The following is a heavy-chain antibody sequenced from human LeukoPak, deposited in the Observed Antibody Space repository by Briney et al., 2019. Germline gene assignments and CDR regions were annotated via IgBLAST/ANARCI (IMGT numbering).Heavy chain of an antibody. J-gene: IGHJ5*02. CDR1: GYTFTSYY. CDR3: ARDDSSGYYSKWFDP. CDR2: INPSGGST. D-gene: IGHD3-22*01. V-gene: IGHV1-46*01. Sequence: ASVKVSCKASGYTFTSYYMHWVRQAPGQGLEWMGIINPSGGSTSYAQKFQGRVTMTRDMSTSTVYMELSSLRSEDTAVYHCARDDSSGYYSKWFDPWGQGTLVTVSS.